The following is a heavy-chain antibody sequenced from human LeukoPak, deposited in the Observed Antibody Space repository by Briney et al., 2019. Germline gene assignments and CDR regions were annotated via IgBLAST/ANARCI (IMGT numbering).Heavy chain of an antibody. CDR1: GGSISSFY. V-gene: IGHV4-59*08. Sequence: SETLSLTCSVSGGSISSFYWSWIRQPPGEGLEWIGGASYSGSTNYNPSLESRVTISVDTSKRQFSLKLRSVTAADTAVYYCARLADYWGQGTLVTVSA. CDR3: ARLADY. J-gene: IGHJ4*02. CDR2: ASYSGST.